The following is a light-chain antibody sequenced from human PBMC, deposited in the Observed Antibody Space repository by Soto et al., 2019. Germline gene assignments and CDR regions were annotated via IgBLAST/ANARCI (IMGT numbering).Light chain of an antibody. CDR1: QDISNY. Sequence: DIQMTQSPSSLSASVGDRVTITCQASQDISNYLNWYQQKPGKAPKLRIYDASNLETGVPSRFSGSGSGTDSTFSISSLQSEDTATYYCQQSENLPPTFGGGTKVEIK. J-gene: IGKJ4*01. CDR2: DAS. CDR3: QQSENLPPT. V-gene: IGKV1-33*01.